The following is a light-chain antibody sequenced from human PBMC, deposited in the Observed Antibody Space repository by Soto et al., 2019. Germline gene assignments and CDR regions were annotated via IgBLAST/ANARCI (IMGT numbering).Light chain of an antibody. CDR3: QEYGTSRT. J-gene: IGKJ1*01. Sequence: DIQMTQSPSSLSASVGDRVTITCRASQGIRHYLAWYQQKPGKVPKLLIYEASNLQSGVPSRFRGGGSGTEFTLTISSLQPEDVATYYCQEYGTSRTFGQGTKVDIK. V-gene: IGKV1-27*01. CDR1: QGIRHY. CDR2: EAS.